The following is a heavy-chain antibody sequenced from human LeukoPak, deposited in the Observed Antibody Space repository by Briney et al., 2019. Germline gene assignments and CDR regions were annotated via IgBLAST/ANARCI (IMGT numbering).Heavy chain of an antibody. CDR1: GIILSSYW. D-gene: IGHD6-13*01. Sequence: GGSLRLSRAASGIILSSYWMSSGRQAPGEGLEWVANIKQDGSEKYYVDSVKGRFTISRDNAKNSLYLQMNSLRAEDTAVYYCARDPLHLYSSSWYGDWGQGTLVTVSS. CDR3: ARDPLHLYSSSWYGD. J-gene: IGHJ4*02. CDR2: IKQDGSEK. V-gene: IGHV3-7*01.